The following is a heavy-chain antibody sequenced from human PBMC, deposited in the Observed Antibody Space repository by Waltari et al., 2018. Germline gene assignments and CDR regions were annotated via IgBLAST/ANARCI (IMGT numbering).Heavy chain of an antibody. Sequence: QVQLQQWGAGLLKPSETLSLTCAVYGGSFSGYYWSWIRQPPGKGREWCGEINHMVKTECNPPLKSRVTISVRTSKNQFSRKLDSVTGADTAVYYCAGVVGYSYGYAYYYYGMDVWGQGTTVTVSS. CDR3: AGVVGYSYGYAYYYYGMDV. CDR1: GGSFSGYY. J-gene: IGHJ6*02. D-gene: IGHD5-18*01. V-gene: IGHV4-34*01. CDR2: INHMVKT.